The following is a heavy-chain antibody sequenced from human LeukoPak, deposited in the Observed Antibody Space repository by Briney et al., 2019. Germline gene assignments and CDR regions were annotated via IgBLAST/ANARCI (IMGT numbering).Heavy chain of an antibody. D-gene: IGHD4-17*01. V-gene: IGHV3-33*01. CDR1: GFTFSTYA. CDR3: ARDRLTTVTTFHFDY. CDR2: IWSDSTNK. Sequence: GRSLRLSCAASGFTFSTYAMHWVRQAPGKGLEWVAVIWSDSTNKYYADSVRGRFTISRDNSRNTLYLQMSSLRAEDTAMYYCARDRLTTVTTFHFDYWGQGTLVTVSS. J-gene: IGHJ4*02.